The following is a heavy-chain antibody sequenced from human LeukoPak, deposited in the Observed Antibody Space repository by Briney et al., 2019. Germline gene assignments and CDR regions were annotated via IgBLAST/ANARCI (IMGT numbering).Heavy chain of an antibody. CDR3: ARSVVVAARD. D-gene: IGHD2-15*01. Sequence: PGGSLRLSCAASGFTFSSYAMHWVRQAPGKGLEWVAVISYDGSNKYYADSVKGRFTISRDNSKNTLYLQMNSLRAEDTAVYYCARSVVVAARDWGQGTLVTVSS. CDR1: GFTFSSYA. V-gene: IGHV3-30-3*01. CDR2: ISYDGSNK. J-gene: IGHJ4*02.